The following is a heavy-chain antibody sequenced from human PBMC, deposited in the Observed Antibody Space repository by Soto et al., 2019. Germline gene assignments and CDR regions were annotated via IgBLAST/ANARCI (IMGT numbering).Heavy chain of an antibody. D-gene: IGHD6-19*01. CDR3: ARILRDSQGWYHHDF. CDR2: ISNSGST. J-gene: IGHJ4*02. V-gene: IGHV4-59*01. Sequence: QVQLQESGPGLVKPSDTLSLTCTVSGGSIETFYWSWIRQPPGKGLEWIGYISNSGSTNYNPSLESRVTVSVDTAKNEFSLKLNSVTAADTATYFCARILRDSQGWYHHDFWGQGTLVTVAS. CDR1: GGSIETFY.